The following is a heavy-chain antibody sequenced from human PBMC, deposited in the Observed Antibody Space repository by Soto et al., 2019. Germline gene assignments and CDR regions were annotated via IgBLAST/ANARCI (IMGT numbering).Heavy chain of an antibody. V-gene: IGHV4-30-4*01. CDR3: ARERPDGSRLDP. CDR2: IYYSGST. J-gene: IGHJ5*02. D-gene: IGHD6-13*01. Sequence: QVQLQESGPGLVKPSQTLSLTCTVSGGSISSGDYYWSWIRQPPGKGLEWIGYIYYSGSTYYNPSINSRVTISEDTSRNLCSLKLSSVTAADTAVYYCARERPDGSRLDPWGQGTLVTVSS. CDR1: GGSISSGDYY.